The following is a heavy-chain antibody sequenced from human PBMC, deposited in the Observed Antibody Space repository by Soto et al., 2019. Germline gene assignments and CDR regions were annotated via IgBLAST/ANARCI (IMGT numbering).Heavy chain of an antibody. D-gene: IGHD3-22*01. CDR2: IRSKAYGGTT. V-gene: IGHV3-49*03. J-gene: IGHJ5*02. CDR3: TTNYYDTSGYDNWFDH. CDR1: GFTFGDYA. Sequence: GGSLRLSCTASGFTFGDYAMSWFRQAPGKGLEWVGFIRSKAYGGTTEYAASVKGRFTISRDDSKSIAYLQMNSLKTEDTAVYYCTTNYYDTSGYDNWFDHWGQGTLVTVSS.